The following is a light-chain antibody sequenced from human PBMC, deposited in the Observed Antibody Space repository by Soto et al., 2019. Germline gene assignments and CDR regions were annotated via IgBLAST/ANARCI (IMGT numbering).Light chain of an antibody. CDR3: SSYTTSNTRQIV. CDR2: DVS. J-gene: IGLJ1*01. Sequence: QSVLTQPASVSGSPGQSITISCTGTSSDVCGYNYVSWYQHHPGKAPKLLIYDVSNRPSGVSIRFSGSKSDNTASLTISGLQPEDEADYHCSSYTTSNTRQIVFGTGTRSPS. V-gene: IGLV2-14*03. CDR1: SSDVCGYNY.